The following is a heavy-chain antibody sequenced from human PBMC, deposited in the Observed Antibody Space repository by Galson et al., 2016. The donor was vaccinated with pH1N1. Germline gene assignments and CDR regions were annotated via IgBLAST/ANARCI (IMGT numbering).Heavy chain of an antibody. CDR2: LYYSGNT. Sequence: TLSLTCTVSGGSISSSFYYWGWIRQPPGRQLECVGNLYYSGNTYYNPSLRSRVTISIDTSKSHFSLNLNSVTAADTAVYYCARGDFVVGEGWYNGFDVWGQGTTVTVSS. J-gene: IGHJ6*01. D-gene: IGHD2-15*01. V-gene: IGHV4-39*07. CDR1: GGSISSSFYY. CDR3: ARGDFVVGEGWYNGFDV.